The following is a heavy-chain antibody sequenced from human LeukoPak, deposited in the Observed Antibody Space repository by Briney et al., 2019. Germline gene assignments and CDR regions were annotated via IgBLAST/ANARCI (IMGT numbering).Heavy chain of an antibody. CDR1: GFTFSSYD. J-gene: IGHJ1*01. D-gene: IGHD6-19*01. V-gene: IGHV3-21*01. CDR2: ISSGTTSI. Sequence: GGSLRLSCAASGFTFSSYDMNWVRQAPGKGLEWVSSISSGTTSIYYADSVKGRFTISRDNAKNSLCLQMNSLRADDTAVYYCVKSGYTSAWSSAEYFQHWGQGTLLTVSS. CDR3: VKSGYTSAWSSAEYFQH.